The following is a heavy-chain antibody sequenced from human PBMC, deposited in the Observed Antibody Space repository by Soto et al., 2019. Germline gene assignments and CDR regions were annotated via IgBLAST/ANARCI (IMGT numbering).Heavy chain of an antibody. Sequence: QVQLVESGGGVVQPGRSRRLSGAASAFPFSNYGRNWFGQAPGKGLEWVAIIWSEGTNKYYADSVKGRFTISRDNSKNTLYLQMNSLRAEDTAVYYCARDRQYCSGGSCYTMIDYRGQGTLVTVSS. D-gene: IGHD2-15*01. CDR2: IWSEGTNK. V-gene: IGHV3-33*01. CDR1: AFPFSNYG. J-gene: IGHJ4*02. CDR3: ARDRQYCSGGSCYTMIDY.